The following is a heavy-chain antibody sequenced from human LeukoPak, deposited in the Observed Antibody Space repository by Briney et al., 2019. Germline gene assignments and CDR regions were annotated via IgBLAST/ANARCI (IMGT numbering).Heavy chain of an antibody. Sequence: GGSLRLSCAASGFTFSSYAMSWVRQAPGKGLEGVSAISGSGGSTYYADSVKGRFTISRDNSKNTLYLQMNSLRAEDTAVYYCAKDYSSSPEYYYYYYMDVWGKGTTVTVSS. CDR2: ISGSGGST. CDR3: AKDYSSSPEYYYYYYMDV. V-gene: IGHV3-23*01. CDR1: GFTFSSYA. J-gene: IGHJ6*03. D-gene: IGHD6-6*01.